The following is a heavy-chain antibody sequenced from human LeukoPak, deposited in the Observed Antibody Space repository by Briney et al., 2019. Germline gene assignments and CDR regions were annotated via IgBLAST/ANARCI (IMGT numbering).Heavy chain of an antibody. J-gene: IGHJ2*01. Sequence: GASVKVSCKASGYTFTGYYMHWVRQAPGQGLEWMGWINPNSGGTNYAQKFQGRVTMTRDTSISTAYMELSRLRYDDTAVYYCASIPLEYCSSTSCYVNGDYWYFDLWGRGTLVTVSS. CDR2: INPNSGGT. D-gene: IGHD2-2*01. CDR1: GYTFTGYY. CDR3: ASIPLEYCSSTSCYVNGDYWYFDL. V-gene: IGHV1-2*02.